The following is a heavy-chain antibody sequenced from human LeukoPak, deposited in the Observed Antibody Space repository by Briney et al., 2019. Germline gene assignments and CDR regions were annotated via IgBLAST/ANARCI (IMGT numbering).Heavy chain of an antibody. CDR2: VSTYKGNT. Sequence: ASVKVSCKASGYTFTGYYMHWVRQAPGQGLEWMGWVSTYKGNTLYAQNFQDRVVMTRDTSTSIVNMELRSLTHDDTAIYYCARDAEPLSLDLWGQGTLVTVSS. CDR1: GYTFTGYY. V-gene: IGHV1-18*04. D-gene: IGHD1-14*01. CDR3: ARDAEPLSLDL. J-gene: IGHJ4*02.